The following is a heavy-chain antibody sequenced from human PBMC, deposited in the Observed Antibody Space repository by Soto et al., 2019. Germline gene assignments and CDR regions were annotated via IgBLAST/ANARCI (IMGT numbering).Heavy chain of an antibody. D-gene: IGHD1-26*01. Sequence: SETLSLTCTVSGGSVSSGTYYWSWIRQPPGKGLEWIAYIYYSGSTNYNPSLKSRVTISVDTSKNQFSLKLSSVTAADTAVYYCAREGRSGSYYFEFWGQGPLVTVSS. CDR3: AREGRSGSYYFEF. CDR2: IYYSGST. J-gene: IGHJ4*02. CDR1: GGSVSSGTYY. V-gene: IGHV4-61*01.